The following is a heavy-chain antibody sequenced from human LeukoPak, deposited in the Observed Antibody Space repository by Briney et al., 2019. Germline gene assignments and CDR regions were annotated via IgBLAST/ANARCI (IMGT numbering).Heavy chain of an antibody. CDR2: IIPIFGTA. Sequence: SVKVSCKASGGTCSSYAISWVRQAPGQGLEWMGRIIPIFGTANYAQKFQGRVTITTDESTSTAYMELSSLRSEDTAVYYCASRVLSSYGYYFDYWGQGTLVTVSS. CDR1: GGTCSSYA. J-gene: IGHJ4*02. CDR3: ASRVLSSYGYYFDY. V-gene: IGHV1-69*05. D-gene: IGHD5-18*01.